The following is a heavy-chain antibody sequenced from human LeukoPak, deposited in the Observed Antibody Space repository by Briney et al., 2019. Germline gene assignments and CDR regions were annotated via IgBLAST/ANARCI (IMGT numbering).Heavy chain of an antibody. CDR1: GFTFSSYW. CDR3: PRAAYSSTWYSRYFDL. CDR2: IKQDGSEK. V-gene: IGHV3-7*01. D-gene: IGHD6-13*01. J-gene: IGHJ2*01. Sequence: PGGSLRLSCAASGFTFSSYWMSWVRQAPGKGLEWVANIKQDGSEKYYVDSVKGRFTISRENAKNSLYLQMNSLRAGDTAVYYCPRAAYSSTWYSRYFDLWGRGTLVTVSS.